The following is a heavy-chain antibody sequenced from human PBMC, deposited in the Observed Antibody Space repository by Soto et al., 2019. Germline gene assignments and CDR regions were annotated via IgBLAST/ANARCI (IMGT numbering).Heavy chain of an antibody. CDR1: GFTFSSFG. V-gene: IGHV3-30*03. Sequence: GSLRLSCAASGFTFSSFGMHWVRQAPGKGLDWVVVISYDGSEKYYSDSVKGRFTISRDNSKNTLYLQMNSLRVEDTAVYYCVGGYYYYYYAMDVWGQGTTVTVS. J-gene: IGHJ6*02. CDR2: ISYDGSEK. CDR3: VGGYYYYYYAMDV.